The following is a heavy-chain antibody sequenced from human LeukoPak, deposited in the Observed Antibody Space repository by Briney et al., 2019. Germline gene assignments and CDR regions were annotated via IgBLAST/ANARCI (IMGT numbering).Heavy chain of an antibody. CDR1: GGSFSGYY. CDR3: ARVPYYYGSGSYQSFDY. V-gene: IGHV4-34*01. Sequence: SETLSLTCAVYGGSFSGYYWSWIRQPPGKGLEWIGEINHSGSTNYNPSLKSRVTISVDTSKNQFSLELSSVTAADTAVYYCARVPYYYGSGSYQSFDYWGQGTLVTVSS. CDR2: INHSGST. J-gene: IGHJ4*02. D-gene: IGHD3-10*01.